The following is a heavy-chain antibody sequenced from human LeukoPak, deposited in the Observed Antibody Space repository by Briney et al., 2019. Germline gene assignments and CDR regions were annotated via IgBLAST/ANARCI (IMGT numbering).Heavy chain of an antibody. D-gene: IGHD2/OR15-2a*01. CDR2: LSYTGKT. CDR1: GASVSSSH. Sequence: ASETLSLTCVVSGASVSSSHWNWIRQLPGKGLEWIGCLSYTGKTEYNPSLTSRVTISLDTSKNQVSLKLRSVTAADTAVYYCSEGYFEPFDHWGQGTLVTVSS. J-gene: IGHJ4*02. CDR3: SEGYFEPFDH. V-gene: IGHV4-59*02.